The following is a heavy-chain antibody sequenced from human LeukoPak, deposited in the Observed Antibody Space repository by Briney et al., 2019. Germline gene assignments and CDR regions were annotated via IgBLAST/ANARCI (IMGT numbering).Heavy chain of an antibody. CDR2: INRDGSEK. V-gene: IGHV3-7*01. CDR3: ASIVGYCATSTCFRG. Sequence: GGSLRLSCEASGFTFSSYWMSWVRQAPGKGLEWVANINRDGSEKYFVDSVKGRFTISRDNAKNSLYLHMNSLRVEDTAVYFCASIVGYCATSTCFRGWGQGTLVTVSS. CDR1: GFTFSSYW. D-gene: IGHD2-8*01. J-gene: IGHJ4*02.